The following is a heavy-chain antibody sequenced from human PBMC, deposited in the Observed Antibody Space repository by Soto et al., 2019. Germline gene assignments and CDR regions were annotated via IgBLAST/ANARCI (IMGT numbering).Heavy chain of an antibody. J-gene: IGHJ4*02. CDR2: INPIVSMS. Sequence: QVQLVQSGTEVKKPGSSVKVSCKASGDTFSFYTINWVRQAPGLGLEWVGRINPIVSMSNYAQKFQGRVXXXXXXXXXXXXXXXXXXXXXXXXXXXXXXXXXXXXXXXXYWGQGALVTVSS. V-gene: IGHV1-69*02. CDR3: XXXXXXXXXXXXY. CDR1: GDTFSFYT.